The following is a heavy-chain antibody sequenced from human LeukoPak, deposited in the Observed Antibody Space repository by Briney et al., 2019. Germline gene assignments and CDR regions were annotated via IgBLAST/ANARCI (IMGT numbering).Heavy chain of an antibody. CDR3: AKDTPSIAAAGTAFDY. D-gene: IGHD6-13*01. CDR1: GFTFSSYS. Sequence: GGSLRLSCAASGFTFSSYSMNWVRQAPGKGLEWVSYITTRSAIYYADSVKGRFTISRDNSKNTLYLQMNSLRAEDTAVYYCAKDTPSIAAAGTAFDYWGQGTLVTVSS. J-gene: IGHJ4*02. V-gene: IGHV3-48*01. CDR2: ITTRSAI.